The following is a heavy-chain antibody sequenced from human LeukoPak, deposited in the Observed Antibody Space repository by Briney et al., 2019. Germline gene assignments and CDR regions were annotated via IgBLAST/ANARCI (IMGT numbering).Heavy chain of an antibody. CDR2: IYYSGST. Sequence: SETLSLTCTVSGGSISSGDYYWSWIRQPPGTGLEWIGYIYYSGSTYYNPSLKSRVTISVDTSKNQFSLKLSSVTAADTAVYYCARVEEGSGYLRDWGQGTLVTVSS. CDR1: GGSISSGDYY. J-gene: IGHJ4*02. V-gene: IGHV4-30-4*01. D-gene: IGHD3-22*01. CDR3: ARVEEGSGYLRD.